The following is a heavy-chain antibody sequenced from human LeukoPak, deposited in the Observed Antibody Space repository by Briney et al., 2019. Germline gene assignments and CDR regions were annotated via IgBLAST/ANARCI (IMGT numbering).Heavy chain of an antibody. J-gene: IGHJ6*02. Sequence: GGSLRLSCAASGFTFSSYAMHWVRQAPGKGLEWVAVISYDGSNKYYADSVKGRFTISRDNSKNTLYLQMNSLRAEDTAVYYCARARTAMVHYYYYGMDVWGQGTTVTVSS. CDR1: GFTFSSYA. D-gene: IGHD5-18*01. V-gene: IGHV3-30*14. CDR2: ISYDGSNK. CDR3: ARARTAMVHYYYYGMDV.